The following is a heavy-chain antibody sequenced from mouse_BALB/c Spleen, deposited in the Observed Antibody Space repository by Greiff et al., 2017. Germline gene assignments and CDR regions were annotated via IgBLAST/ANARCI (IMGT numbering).Heavy chain of an antibody. CDR2: INPSNGRT. Sequence: QVQLQQSGAELVKPGASVKLSCKASGYTFTSYWMHWVKQRPGQGLEWIGEINPSNGRTNYNEKFKSKATLTVDKSSSTAYMQLSSLTSEDSAVYYCARSPDYYGSSLFAYWGQGTLVTVSA. V-gene: IGHV1S81*02. J-gene: IGHJ3*01. D-gene: IGHD1-1*01. CDR3: ARSPDYYGSSLFAY. CDR1: GYTFTSYW.